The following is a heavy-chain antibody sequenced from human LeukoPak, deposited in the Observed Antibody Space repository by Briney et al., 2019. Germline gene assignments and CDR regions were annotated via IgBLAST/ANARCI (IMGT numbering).Heavy chain of an antibody. CDR3: ARDSDVYYFDY. D-gene: IGHD3-10*01. CDR1: GFTFSNAW. Sequence: GGSLRLSCAASGFTFSNAWMNWVRQAPGKGLEWVAVISYDGSNKYYADSVKGRFTISRDNSKNTLYLQMNSLRAEDTAVYYCARDSDVYYFDYWGQGTLVTVSS. V-gene: IGHV3-30*03. J-gene: IGHJ4*02. CDR2: ISYDGSNK.